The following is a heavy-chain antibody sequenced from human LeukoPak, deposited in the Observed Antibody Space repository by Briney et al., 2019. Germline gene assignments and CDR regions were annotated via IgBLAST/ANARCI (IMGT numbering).Heavy chain of an antibody. J-gene: IGHJ4*02. D-gene: IGHD3-22*01. CDR3: ARHRLSITMIVVVTIFDH. Sequence: SGGSLRLSCAASGFAFSDHCMDWVRQPPGKGLEWIGSIYYSGSTYYNPSLKSRVTISVDTSKNQFSLKLSSVTAADTAVYYCARHRLSITMIVVVTIFDHWGQGTLVTVSS. V-gene: IGHV4-39*01. CDR1: GFAFSDHC. CDR2: IYYSGST.